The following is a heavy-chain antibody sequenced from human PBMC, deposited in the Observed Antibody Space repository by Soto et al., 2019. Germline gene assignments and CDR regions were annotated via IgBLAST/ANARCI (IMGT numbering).Heavy chain of an antibody. Sequence: PSETLSLTCTVSGGSLSSYYWTWIRQSPGKGLEWIGYVYFSGNTNYNPPLKSRVTISIDTSKNQFSLRLASVTAADTAFYYCGSVRPSGYVLSWGQGTLVTVPQ. CDR1: GGSLSSYY. D-gene: IGHD6-25*01. J-gene: IGHJ5*02. CDR3: GSVRPSGYVLS. CDR2: VYFSGNT. V-gene: IGHV4-59*01.